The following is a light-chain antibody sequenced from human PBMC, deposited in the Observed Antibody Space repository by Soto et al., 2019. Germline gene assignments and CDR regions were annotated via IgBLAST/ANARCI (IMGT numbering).Light chain of an antibody. Sequence: EIVLTQSPRTLSLSPGEIASLSCRASQSVSSSSLAWYQQKPGQAPRLLMYGASSRATGIPDRFSGGGSGTDFTLTISRLEPEDFAVYFCQQYGSSPITFAQGTRLEIK. J-gene: IGKJ5*01. CDR3: QQYGSSPIT. CDR1: QSVSSSS. V-gene: IGKV3-20*01. CDR2: GAS.